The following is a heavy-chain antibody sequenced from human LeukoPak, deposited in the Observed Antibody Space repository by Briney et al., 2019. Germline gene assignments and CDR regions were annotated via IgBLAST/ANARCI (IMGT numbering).Heavy chain of an antibody. CDR3: AKAHPSYTYAFDI. CDR1: GFTFSNYA. D-gene: IGHD2-2*02. J-gene: IGHJ3*02. V-gene: IGHV3-23*01. CDR2: ISGSGGST. Sequence: GGSLRLSCAASGFTFSNYAMSWVRQAPGKGLEWVSAISGSGGSTYYAGSVKGRFTISRDNSKNTLYLQMNSLRAEDTAVYYCAKAHPSYTYAFDIWGQGTMVTVSS.